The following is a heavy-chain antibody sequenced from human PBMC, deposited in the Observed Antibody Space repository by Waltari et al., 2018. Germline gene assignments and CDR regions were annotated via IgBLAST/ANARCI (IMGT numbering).Heavy chain of an antibody. CDR3: SRSASTSARYFLH. D-gene: IGHD3-9*01. CDR1: GYNFATYW. Sequence: EVQLVQSATEVKRPGAPLKISCKGLGYNFATYWIGWVRQVHGKGLEWMGVFYPDDSDTRYSPSLQGHVSISVDSSINPAYLQWDSLNASDSAIYFCSRSASTSARYFLHWGQGTLVTVSS. CDR2: FYPDDSDT. J-gene: IGHJ1*01. V-gene: IGHV5-51*01.